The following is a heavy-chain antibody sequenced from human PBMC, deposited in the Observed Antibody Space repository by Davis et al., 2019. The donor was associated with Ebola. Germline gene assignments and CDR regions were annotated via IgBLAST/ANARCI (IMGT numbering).Heavy chain of an antibody. CDR1: ASSSSAYY. Sequence: SESLSLTCAVYASSSSAYYFPWIRQPPGKGLEWIGEINHSGSTNYNPSLKSRVTISVDTSKNQFSLKLISVTAADTAVYYCARGSSWSIYGMDVWGQGTTVTVSS. CDR2: INHSGST. CDR3: ARGSSWSIYGMDV. J-gene: IGHJ6*02. D-gene: IGHD6-13*01. V-gene: IGHV4-34*01.